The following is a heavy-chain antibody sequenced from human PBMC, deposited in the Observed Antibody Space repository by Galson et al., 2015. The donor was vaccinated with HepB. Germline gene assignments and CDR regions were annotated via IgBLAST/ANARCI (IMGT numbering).Heavy chain of an antibody. D-gene: IGHD1-1*01. J-gene: IGHJ4*02. CDR2: IIPIFGTA. V-gene: IGHV1-69*13. Sequence: QSGAEVKKPGASVKVSCKASGGTFSSYAISWVRQAPGQGLEWMGGIIPIFGTANYAQEFQGRLTITADESTSTAYTELSSLRSEDTAVYYCAREGNAKTTVNSPFDDWGQGTLVIVSS. CDR1: GGTFSSYA. CDR3: AREGNAKTTVNSPFDD.